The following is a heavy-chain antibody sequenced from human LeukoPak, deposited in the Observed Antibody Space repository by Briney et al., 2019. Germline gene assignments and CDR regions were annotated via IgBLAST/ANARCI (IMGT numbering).Heavy chain of an antibody. V-gene: IGHV4-59*01. J-gene: IGHJ4*02. D-gene: IGHD6-19*01. CDR1: GGSISSFY. Sequence: SETLSLTCTVSGGSISSFYWSWLRQSPWKGLEWIGYIYYSGATNYSPSLQSRVAMTVDASKNQFSLNLRSVTAADTAVYYCAREGRLTGYFGGLGFNYWGQGILVTVSS. CDR2: IYYSGAT. CDR3: AREGRLTGYFGGLGFNY.